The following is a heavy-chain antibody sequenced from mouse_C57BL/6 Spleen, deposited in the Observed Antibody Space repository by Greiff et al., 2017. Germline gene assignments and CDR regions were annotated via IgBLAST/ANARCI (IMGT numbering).Heavy chain of an antibody. CDR1: GYAFSSSW. Sequence: VQLQQSGPELVKPGASVKISCKASGYAFSSSWMNWVKQRPGKGLEWIGRIYPGDGDTNYNGKFKGKATLTADKSSSTAYMQLSSLTSEDSAVYFCARTDDGYYVEFAYWGQETLVTVSA. V-gene: IGHV1-82*01. D-gene: IGHD2-3*01. J-gene: IGHJ3*01. CDR2: IYPGDGDT. CDR3: ARTDDGYYVEFAY.